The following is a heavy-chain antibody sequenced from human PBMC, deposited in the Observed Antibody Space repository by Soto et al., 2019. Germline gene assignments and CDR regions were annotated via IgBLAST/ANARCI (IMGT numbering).Heavy chain of an antibody. D-gene: IGHD7-27*01. CDR2: IYYTGST. V-gene: IGHV4-59*13. Sequence: QVHLQESGPGLVKPSETLSLTCTVSGLSITNNYWRWIRQPPGKGLEWIGYIYYTGSTNYNPSLTSRVTMSVDTSKNQFSLNLASLTAADTAIYYCARANLYSEFWGQGTLVTVSA. CDR3: ARANLYSEF. CDR1: GLSITNNY. J-gene: IGHJ4*02.